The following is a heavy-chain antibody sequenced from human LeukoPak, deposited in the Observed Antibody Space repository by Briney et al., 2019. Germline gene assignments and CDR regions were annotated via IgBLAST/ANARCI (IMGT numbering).Heavy chain of an antibody. CDR3: AKEGRSLQTY. J-gene: IGHJ4*02. D-gene: IGHD5-24*01. Sequence: GGSLRLSCEASGFTFSSYSMNWVRQAPGKGLEWVSSISSSSSYIYYADSVKGRFTISRDNAKNSLYLQMNSLRVEDTAVYYCAKEGRSLQTYWGQGTLVTVSS. V-gene: IGHV3-21*04. CDR2: ISSSSSYI. CDR1: GFTFSSYS.